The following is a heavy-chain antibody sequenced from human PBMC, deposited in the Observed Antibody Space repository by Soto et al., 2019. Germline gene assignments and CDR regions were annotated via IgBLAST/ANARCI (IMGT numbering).Heavy chain of an antibody. CDR2: IWYDGSNK. V-gene: IGHV3-33*01. Sequence: QVQLVESGGGVVQPGRSLRLSCAASGFTFSSYGMHWVRQAPGKGLEWVAVIWYDGSNKYYADSVKGRFTISRDNSKNTLYLQMNSLRAEDTAVYYCARACRWYVFAEMDVWGKGTTVTVSS. CDR3: ARACRWYVFAEMDV. J-gene: IGHJ6*04. D-gene: IGHD6-13*01. CDR1: GFTFSSYG.